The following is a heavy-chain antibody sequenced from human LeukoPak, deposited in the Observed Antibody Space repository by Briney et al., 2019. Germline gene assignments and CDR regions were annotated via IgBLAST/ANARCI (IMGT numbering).Heavy chain of an antibody. CDR3: SRDSGSGYTSY. V-gene: IGHV3-7*03. CDR1: GFTFSTYW. Sequence: GGSLRLSCAASGFTFSTYWMTWVRQAPGKGLEWGANIKQDGGEKYYVDSVKGRFTISRDNAQNSLYLQMNSLRVEDTAIYYCSRDSGSGYTSYWGQGTLVTVSS. J-gene: IGHJ4*02. D-gene: IGHD6-19*01. CDR2: IKQDGGEK.